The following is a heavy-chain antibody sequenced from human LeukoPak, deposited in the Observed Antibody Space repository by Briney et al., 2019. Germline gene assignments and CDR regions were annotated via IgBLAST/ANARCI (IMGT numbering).Heavy chain of an antibody. Sequence: ASVKVSCKPSGYTFTGYYMHWVRQAPRQGLEWMGWINPNSGGTNYAQKFQGRVTMTRDTSISTAYMELSRLRSDDTAVYYGASDGYSGYGGVNFDYWGQGTLVTVSS. CDR3: ASDGYSGYGGVNFDY. D-gene: IGHD5-12*01. V-gene: IGHV1-2*02. J-gene: IGHJ4*02. CDR1: GYTFTGYY. CDR2: INPNSGGT.